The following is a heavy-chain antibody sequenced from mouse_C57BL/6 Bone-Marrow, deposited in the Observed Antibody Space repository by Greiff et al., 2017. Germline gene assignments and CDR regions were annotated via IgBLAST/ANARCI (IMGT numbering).Heavy chain of an antibody. Sequence: QVQLKESGPGLVAPSQSLSITCTVSGFSLTSYGVHWVRQPPGKGLEWLVVIWSDGSTTYNSALKSRLSISKDNSKSQVFLKMNSLQTDATAMYYCARHYPLSTVVAPDAMDYWGQGTSVTVSS. J-gene: IGHJ4*01. CDR3: ARHYPLSTVVAPDAMDY. CDR2: IWSDGST. V-gene: IGHV2-6-1*01. CDR1: GFSLTSYG. D-gene: IGHD1-1*01.